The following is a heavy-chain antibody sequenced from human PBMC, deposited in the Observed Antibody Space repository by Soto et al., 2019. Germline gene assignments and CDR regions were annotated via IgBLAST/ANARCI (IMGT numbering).Heavy chain of an antibody. CDR3: ANGGSGSYPIDY. CDR1: GGSFSGYY. Sequence: SETLSLTCAVYGGSFSGYYWSWIRQPPGKGLEWIGEINHSGSTNYNPSLKSRVTISVDTSKNQFSLKLSSVTAADTAVYYCANGGSGSYPIDYWGQGTLVTVSS. CDR2: INHSGST. D-gene: IGHD3-10*01. J-gene: IGHJ4*02. V-gene: IGHV4-34*01.